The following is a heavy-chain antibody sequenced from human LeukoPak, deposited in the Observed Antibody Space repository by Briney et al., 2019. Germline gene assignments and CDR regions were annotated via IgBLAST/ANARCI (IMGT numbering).Heavy chain of an antibody. V-gene: IGHV3-7*01. CDR2: IKEDGSEK. Sequence: PGGSLRLSCTVSGFTFSNYWMTWVRQAPGKGLEWVATIKEDGSEKYYVDSLRGRFTISRDNTKNSLYLQLSSLRAEDTAVYHCGRGTRSPDHWGQGTLVTVSP. CDR1: GFTFSNYW. CDR3: GRGTRSPDH. J-gene: IGHJ4*02. D-gene: IGHD1-14*01.